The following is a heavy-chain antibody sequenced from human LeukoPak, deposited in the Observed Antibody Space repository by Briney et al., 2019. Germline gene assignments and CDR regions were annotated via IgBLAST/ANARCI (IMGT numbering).Heavy chain of an antibody. CDR1: GGSISSYY. CDR3: ARGWESYDAFDI. CDR2: IYYSGST. Sequence: SETLSLTCTVSGGSISSYYWSWIRQPPGKGLEWIGYIYYSGSTNYNPSLKSRVTMSVDTSKNQFSLKLSSVTAADTAVYYCARGWESYDAFDIWGQGTMVTVSS. D-gene: IGHD1-26*01. V-gene: IGHV4-59*12. J-gene: IGHJ3*02.